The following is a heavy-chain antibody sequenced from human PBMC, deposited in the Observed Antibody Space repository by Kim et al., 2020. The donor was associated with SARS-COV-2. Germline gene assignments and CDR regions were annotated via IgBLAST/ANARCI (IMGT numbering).Heavy chain of an antibody. J-gene: IGHJ6*02. V-gene: IGHV3-33*05. CDR1: GFTFSSYG. Sequence: GGSLRLSCAASGFTFSSYGMHWVRQAPGKGLEWVAVISYDGSNKYYADSVKGRFTISRDNSKNTLYLQMNSLRAEDTAVYYCARDEYSGYDWRSGYYYYGMDVWGQGTTVTVSS. CDR3: ARDEYSGYDWRSGYYYYGMDV. CDR2: ISYDGSNK. D-gene: IGHD5-12*01.